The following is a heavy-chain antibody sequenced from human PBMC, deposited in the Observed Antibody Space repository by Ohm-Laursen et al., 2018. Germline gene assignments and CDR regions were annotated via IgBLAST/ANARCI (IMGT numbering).Heavy chain of an antibody. Sequence: ASVKVSCKASGYTFTSYGISWVRQAPGQGLEWMGWISAYNGNTNYAQKLQGRVTMTTDTSTSTAYMELRSLRSEDTAVYYCARGRVDCSGGSCYTSPMDVWGQGTTVTVSS. D-gene: IGHD2-15*01. CDR3: ARGRVDCSGGSCYTSPMDV. CDR2: ISAYNGNT. V-gene: IGHV1-18*01. CDR1: GYTFTSYG. J-gene: IGHJ6*02.